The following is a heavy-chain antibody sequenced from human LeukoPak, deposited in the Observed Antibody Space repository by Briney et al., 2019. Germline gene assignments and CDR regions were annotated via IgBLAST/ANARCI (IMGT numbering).Heavy chain of an antibody. J-gene: IGHJ3*02. V-gene: IGHV3-48*02. Sequence: GGSLRLPCAASGFTFSSYSMNWVRQAPGKGLEWVSYINIISSEIYYGDSVKGRFTISTDNAKNSVYLQMNSLRDEDTAVYYCARDRAYAFDNWGQGTMVTVSS. CDR2: INIISSEI. D-gene: IGHD3-10*01. CDR3: ARDRAYAFDN. CDR1: GFTFSSYS.